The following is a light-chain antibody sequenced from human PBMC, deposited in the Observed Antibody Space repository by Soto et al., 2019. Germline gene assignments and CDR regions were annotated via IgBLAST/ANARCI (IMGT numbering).Light chain of an antibody. CDR2: GVS. CDR3: TSYTISSTLRV. CDR1: SSDVGSYDY. V-gene: IGLV2-14*01. J-gene: IGLJ3*02. Sequence: QSALTQPASVSGSPGQSITISCTGTSSDVGSYDYVSWYQQHPGKAPKLIIYGVSNRPSGVSNRFSGSKSGNTASLTISGLQADDEADYYCTSYTISSTLRVFGGGTKLTVL.